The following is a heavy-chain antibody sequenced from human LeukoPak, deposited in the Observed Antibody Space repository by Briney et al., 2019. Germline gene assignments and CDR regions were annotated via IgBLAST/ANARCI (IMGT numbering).Heavy chain of an antibody. Sequence: GSLRLSCAASGFTFSSYGMSWVRQPPGKGLEWIGSIYYSGSTYYNPSLKSRVTISVDTSKNQFSLKLSSVTAADTAMYYCASARWDYWGQGTLVTVSS. CDR2: IYYSGST. J-gene: IGHJ4*02. CDR1: GFTFSSYG. D-gene: IGHD5-24*01. V-gene: IGHV4-4*02. CDR3: ASARWDY.